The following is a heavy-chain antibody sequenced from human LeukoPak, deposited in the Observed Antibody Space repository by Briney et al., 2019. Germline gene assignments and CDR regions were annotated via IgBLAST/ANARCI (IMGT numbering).Heavy chain of an antibody. CDR3: AKSLGTYYYGY. V-gene: IGHV3-23*01. D-gene: IGHD7-27*01. J-gene: IGHJ4*02. CDR1: GFTFSSYA. CDR2: ISGSGGST. Sequence: GGSLRLPCATSGFTFSSYAMGWVRQAPGKGLGWVSAISGSGGSTYYADSVKGRFTISRDNSKNTLYLQMNSLRAEDTAVYYCAKSLGTYYYGYWGQGTLVTVSS.